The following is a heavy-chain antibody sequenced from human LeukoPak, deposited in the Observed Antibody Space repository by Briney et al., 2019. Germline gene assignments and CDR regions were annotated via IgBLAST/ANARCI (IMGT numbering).Heavy chain of an antibody. J-gene: IGHJ4*02. CDR3: ARDRYGDYSHDY. D-gene: IGHD4-17*01. Sequence: GGSLRLSCAASGFTFSSYSMIWVRQAPGKGLEWVSSISSSSSYIYYADSVKGRFTISRDNAKNSLYLQMNSLRAEDTAVYYCARDRYGDYSHDYWGQGTLVTVSS. CDR1: GFTFSSYS. CDR2: ISSSSSYI. V-gene: IGHV3-21*01.